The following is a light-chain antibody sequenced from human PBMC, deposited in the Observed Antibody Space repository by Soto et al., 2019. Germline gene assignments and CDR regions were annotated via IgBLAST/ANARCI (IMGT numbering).Light chain of an antibody. CDR2: EDD. CDR1: SSHIGKNY. CDR3: GTWADSLSAYV. V-gene: IGLV1-51*01. J-gene: IGLJ1*01. Sequence: QSVLTQPPSVSAAPRQKVTISCSGGSSHIGKNYVSWYQQRPGTAPKLLIYEDDKRPSGTPDRFSGSKSGTSATLAITGPQTGDEADYYCGTWADSLSAYVFGTGTKLTVL.